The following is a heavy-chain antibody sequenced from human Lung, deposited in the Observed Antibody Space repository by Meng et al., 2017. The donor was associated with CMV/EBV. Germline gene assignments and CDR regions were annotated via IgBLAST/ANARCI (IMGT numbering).Heavy chain of an antibody. CDR3: AKDLLLFGGPNAYFDQ. V-gene: IGHV3-30*02. D-gene: IGHD3-16*01. CDR1: GFRFDDYS. CDR2: IRHDGTNK. Sequence: GESLKISCAASGFRFDDYSMHWVRQTPGKGLEWVAFIRHDGTNKFYGDSVKGRFTISRDNSKNTVYLQMNILRPEETAVYYCAKDLLLFGGPNAYFDQWGQGTXVTVAS. J-gene: IGHJ4*02.